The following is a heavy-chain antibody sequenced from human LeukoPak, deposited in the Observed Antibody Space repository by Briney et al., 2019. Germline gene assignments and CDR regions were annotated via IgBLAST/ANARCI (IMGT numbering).Heavy chain of an antibody. D-gene: IGHD3-10*01. CDR3: AKVRYGSGTYAYFDY. V-gene: IGHV3-30*04. CDR1: GFTFSSYA. Sequence: GGSLRLSCAASGFTFSSYAMHWVRQAPGKGLEWVAVISYDGSNKYYADSVKGRFTISRDNSKNTLYLQMNSLRAEDTAVYYCAKVRYGSGTYAYFDYWGQGTLVTVSS. J-gene: IGHJ4*02. CDR2: ISYDGSNK.